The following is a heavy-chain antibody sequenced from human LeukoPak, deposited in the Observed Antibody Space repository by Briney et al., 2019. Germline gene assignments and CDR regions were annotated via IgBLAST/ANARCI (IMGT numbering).Heavy chain of an antibody. J-gene: IGHJ4*02. CDR3: ARQAYNCYGSGLLDY. CDR1: GGSISTYY. D-gene: IGHD3-10*01. Sequence: PSETLSLTRSVSGGSISTYYWSWIRQPPGKGLEWIGHIYYSGSTNYNPSLKSRVTISVDTSKNQFSLKLSSVTAADTAVYYCARQAYNCYGSGLLDYWGQGTLVTVSS. CDR2: IYYSGST. V-gene: IGHV4-59*08.